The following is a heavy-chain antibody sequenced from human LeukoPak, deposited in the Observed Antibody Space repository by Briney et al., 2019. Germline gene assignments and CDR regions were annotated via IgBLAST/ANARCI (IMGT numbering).Heavy chain of an antibody. CDR1: GFTFSSYG. Sequence: QAGGSLRLSCAASGFTFSSYGMHWVRQAPGKGLEWVAFIRYDGSNKYYADSVKGRFTISRDNSKNTLYLQMNSLRAEDTAVYYCAKDNRYYGSGRPVAFDYWVQGTLVTVSS. V-gene: IGHV3-30*02. CDR3: AKDNRYYGSGRPVAFDY. J-gene: IGHJ4*02. CDR2: IRYDGSNK. D-gene: IGHD3-10*01.